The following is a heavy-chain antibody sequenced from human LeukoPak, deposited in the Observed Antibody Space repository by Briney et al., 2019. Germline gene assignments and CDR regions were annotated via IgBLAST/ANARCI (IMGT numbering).Heavy chain of an antibody. D-gene: IGHD6-19*01. J-gene: IGHJ4*02. CDR2: IYSGGST. Sequence: PGGSLRLSCAASGFTVSSNYMSWVRQAPGKGLEWVSVIYSGGSTYYTDSVKGRFTISRDNSKNTLYLQMNSLRAEDTAVYYCASPVYSSGWQLFDYWGQGTLVTVSS. CDR3: ASPVYSSGWQLFDY. V-gene: IGHV3-66*01. CDR1: GFTVSSNY.